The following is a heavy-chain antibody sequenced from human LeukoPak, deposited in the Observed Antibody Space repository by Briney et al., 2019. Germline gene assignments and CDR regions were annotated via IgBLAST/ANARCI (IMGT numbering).Heavy chain of an antibody. CDR2: ISSSSGTI. Sequence: ETLSLTCTVSGGSISSYYWSWIRQPPGKGLEWVSYISSSSGTIYYADSVKGRFTISRDNAKNSLYLQMNSLRAEDTAVYYCARDRGGNIAAGKDFDYWGQGTLVTVSS. D-gene: IGHD6-13*01. V-gene: IGHV3-48*01. J-gene: IGHJ4*02. CDR3: ARDRGGNIAAGKDFDY. CDR1: GGSISSYY.